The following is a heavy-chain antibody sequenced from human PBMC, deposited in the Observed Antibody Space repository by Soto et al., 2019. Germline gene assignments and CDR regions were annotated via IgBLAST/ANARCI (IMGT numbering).Heavy chain of an antibody. CDR3: TTGVTSRGMDV. Sequence: VRQAPGKGLEWVGRIKSKDDGGTTDYAAPVKGRFTISRDDSKNTLYLQMNSLKTEDTAVYYCTTGVTSRGMDVWGQGTTVTVSS. CDR2: IKSKDDGGTT. V-gene: IGHV3-15*07. J-gene: IGHJ6*02. D-gene: IGHD2-21*02.